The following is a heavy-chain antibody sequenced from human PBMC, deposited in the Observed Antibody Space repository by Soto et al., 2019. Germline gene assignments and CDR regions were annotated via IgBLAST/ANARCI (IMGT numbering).Heavy chain of an antibody. CDR2: ITPFNGNT. D-gene: IGHD3-10*01. J-gene: IGHJ6*02. CDR1: GYTFTYRY. V-gene: IGHV1-45*01. Sequence: QMQLVQSGAEVKKTGSSVKVSCKASGYTFTYRYLHWVRQAPGQALEWMGWITPFNGNTNYAQKFQDRVTITRDRSMRTAYMELSSLRSEDTAMYYCAGEGYYGSGSYYYGMDVGGQGTTVTVSS. CDR3: AGEGYYGSGSYYYGMDV.